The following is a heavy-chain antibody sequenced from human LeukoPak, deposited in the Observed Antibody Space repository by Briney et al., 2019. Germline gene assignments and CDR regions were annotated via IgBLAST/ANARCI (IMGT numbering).Heavy chain of an antibody. J-gene: IGHJ4*02. CDR1: GFTFGDYA. V-gene: IGHV3-49*04. CDR3: TRPLGASGTVTTYGY. Sequence: PGGSLRLSCTASGFTFGDYAMSWVRQAPGKGLEWVGFIRTEAYGGTTEYAASVKGRFTISRDDSKSIAYLQMNSLKTEDTAVYYCTRPLGASGTVTTYGYWGQGTLVTVSS. D-gene: IGHD4-17*01. CDR2: IRTEAYGGTT.